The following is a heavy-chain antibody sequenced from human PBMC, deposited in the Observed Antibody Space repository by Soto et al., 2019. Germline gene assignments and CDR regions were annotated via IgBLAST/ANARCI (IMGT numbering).Heavy chain of an antibody. J-gene: IGHJ4*02. D-gene: IGHD6-13*01. CDR3: AKRAVGIYFDY. Sequence: EVQLLESGGGLVQPGGSLRLSCAVSGFTFSSYAMNWVRQAPGKGLEWVSVISGSGGSTYYADSLKGRFTISRDNSKNTLYLQMNSLRAVDTAVYYCAKRAVGIYFDYWGQGTLVTVSS. CDR2: ISGSGGST. V-gene: IGHV3-23*01. CDR1: GFTFSSYA.